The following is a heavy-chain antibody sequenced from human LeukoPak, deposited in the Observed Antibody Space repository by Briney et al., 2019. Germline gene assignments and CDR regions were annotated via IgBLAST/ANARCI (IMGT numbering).Heavy chain of an antibody. Sequence: ASVKVSCKASGYIFTNYYMHWVRQAPGQGLEWMGTINPSGGSTTYAQKFQGRVTMTRDTSTSIVYMELSSLRSEDTAVYYCARDHGSAYYRAPRHWGQGTLVTVSS. CDR3: ARDHGSAYYRAPRH. D-gene: IGHD3-10*01. V-gene: IGHV1-46*01. CDR2: INPSGGST. CDR1: GYIFTNYY. J-gene: IGHJ4*02.